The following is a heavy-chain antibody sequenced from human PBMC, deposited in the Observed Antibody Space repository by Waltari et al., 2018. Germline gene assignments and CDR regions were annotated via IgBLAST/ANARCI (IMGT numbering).Heavy chain of an antibody. D-gene: IGHD5-12*01. CDR1: GGSISSHY. Sequence: QAQLQESGPGLVKPSETLSLTCTVSGGSISSHYGSWIRQPPGKGLEWIGYIYYSGSTNYNPSLKSRVTISVDTSKNQFSLKLSSVTAADTAVYYCARGHSGYSLDYWGQGTLVTVSS. CDR3: ARGHSGYSLDY. J-gene: IGHJ4*02. V-gene: IGHV4-59*11. CDR2: IYYSGST.